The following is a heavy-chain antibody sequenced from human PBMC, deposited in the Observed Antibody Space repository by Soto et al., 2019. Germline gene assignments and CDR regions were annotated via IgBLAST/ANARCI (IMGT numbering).Heavy chain of an antibody. CDR2: INSDGSST. J-gene: IGHJ6*02. V-gene: IGHV3-74*01. CDR1: GFTFSSYW. Sequence: VQLVESGGGLVQPGGSLRLSCAASGFTFSSYWMHWVRQAPGKGLVWVSRINSDGSSTSYADSVKGRFTISRDNAKNTLYLQMNSLRAEDTAVYYCARGGCSSTSCYYYYYGMDVWGQGTTVTVSS. CDR3: ARGGCSSTSCYYYYYGMDV. D-gene: IGHD2-2*01.